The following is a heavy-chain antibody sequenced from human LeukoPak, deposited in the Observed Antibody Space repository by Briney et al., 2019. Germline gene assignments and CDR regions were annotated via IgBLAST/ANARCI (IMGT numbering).Heavy chain of an antibody. CDR1: GYTFTGYY. CDR3: ARVVAVAYKGYHFDY. V-gene: IGHV1-2*04. Sequence: ASVKVSCKASGYTFTGYYMHWVRQAPGQGLEWMGWINPNSGGTNYAQKFQGWVTMTRDTSISTAYMELSRLRSDDTAVYYCARVVAVAYKGYHFDYWGQGTLVTVSS. D-gene: IGHD6-19*01. J-gene: IGHJ4*02. CDR2: INPNSGGT.